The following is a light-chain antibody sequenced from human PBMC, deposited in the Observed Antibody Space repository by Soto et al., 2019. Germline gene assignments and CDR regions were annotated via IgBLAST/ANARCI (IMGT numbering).Light chain of an antibody. CDR1: ETIANC. CDR3: QQYESQSFA. CDR2: QAS. J-gene: IGKJ4*01. V-gene: IGKV1-33*01. Sequence: DVPMTQSSSSLSASVGDRVTITCQANETIANCLKWYQQKPGKAPILVIYQASTLEKGVPSRFSGIRSGTEFVLAIRRLQAEDVATYVCQQYESQSFAFGGGTKVDIK.